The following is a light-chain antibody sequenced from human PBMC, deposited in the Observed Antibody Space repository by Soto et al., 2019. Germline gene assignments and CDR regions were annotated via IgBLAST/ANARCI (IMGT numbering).Light chain of an antibody. V-gene: IGLV2-14*01. Sequence: QSALTQPASVSGSPGQSITISCTGTSSYVGGYKSVSWYQQHPGKAPKLLIYAVSYRPSGVSNRFSGSKSANTASLTISGLQAGDEADYYCSSYTSSSTLVFGGGTQLTVL. CDR3: SSYTSSSTLV. CDR2: AVS. CDR1: SSYVGGYKS. J-gene: IGLJ3*02.